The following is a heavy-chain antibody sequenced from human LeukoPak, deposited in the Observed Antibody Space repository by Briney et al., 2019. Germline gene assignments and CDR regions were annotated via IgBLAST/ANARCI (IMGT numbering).Heavy chain of an antibody. Sequence: GGSLRLSCAASGFTFSSYAMSWVRHAPGKGLEWVSAIGGSGTSTFYADSVEGRFTISRDNSKNTLYLQMNSLRAEDTAVYYCAKYPEVLPAAIDYWGQGTLVTVSS. V-gene: IGHV3-23*01. CDR2: IGGSGTST. D-gene: IGHD2-2*01. CDR1: GFTFSSYA. CDR3: AKYPEVLPAAIDY. J-gene: IGHJ4*02.